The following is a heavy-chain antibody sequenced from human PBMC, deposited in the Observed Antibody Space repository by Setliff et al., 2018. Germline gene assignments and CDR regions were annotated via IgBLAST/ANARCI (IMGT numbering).Heavy chain of an antibody. CDR1: GGSISSSSYQ. V-gene: IGHV4-39*01. D-gene: IGHD3-10*01. CDR3: ARHEYVGGYYGSVTYRHFDY. CDR2: IYYSGTA. Sequence: SETLSLTCTVSGGSISSSSYQWGWVRQTPGKGLEWIGSIYYSGTAYYNPSLKSRVTISVDTSKNQFSLQVTSVTATDTAVYYCARHEYVGGYYGSVTYRHFDYWGQGILVTVSS. J-gene: IGHJ4*02.